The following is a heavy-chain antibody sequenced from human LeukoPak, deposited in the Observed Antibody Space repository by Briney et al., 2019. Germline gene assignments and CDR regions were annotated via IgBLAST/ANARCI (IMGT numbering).Heavy chain of an antibody. CDR1: GYTLTELS. V-gene: IGHV1-24*01. CDR3: ATDYWRAFDI. D-gene: IGHD3-3*01. Sequence: ASVKVSCKVSGYTLTELSMHWVRQAPGKGLEWMGGFDPEDGETIYAQEFQGRVTMTGDTSTDTAYMELSSLRSEDTAVYYCATDYWRAFDIWGQGTMVTVSS. CDR2: FDPEDGET. J-gene: IGHJ3*02.